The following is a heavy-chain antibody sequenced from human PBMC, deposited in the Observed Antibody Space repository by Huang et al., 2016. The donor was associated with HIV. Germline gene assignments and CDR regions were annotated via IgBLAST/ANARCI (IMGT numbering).Heavy chain of an antibody. CDR2: IYYRGNT. Sequence: LQLQESGPGLVKSSETLSLICTVSGGSISSSSYYWGWIRQPPGKGPEWIGSIYYRGNTDYNPPLKSRVTISVDTSKNQFSLKVNSVTAADTAVYYCARHGRVAGHYYNNMDVWGRGTTVTVSS. V-gene: IGHV4-39*01. J-gene: IGHJ6*02. CDR1: GGSISSSSYY. D-gene: IGHD6-19*01. CDR3: ARHGRVAGHYYNNMDV.